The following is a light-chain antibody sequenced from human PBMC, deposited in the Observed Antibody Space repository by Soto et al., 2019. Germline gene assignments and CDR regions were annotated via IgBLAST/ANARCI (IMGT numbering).Light chain of an antibody. CDR2: GIS. Sequence: EIVMTQSPATLSVSPGERATLSCRASQSVNSNYLAWYQQKPGQAPRLLIYGISKRATDIPDRFSGSGSGTEFTLTISGLQPEDVATYYCQQHGQWPITFGQGTRLEIK. CDR1: QSVNSN. J-gene: IGKJ5*01. V-gene: IGKV3D-15*01. CDR3: QQHGQWPIT.